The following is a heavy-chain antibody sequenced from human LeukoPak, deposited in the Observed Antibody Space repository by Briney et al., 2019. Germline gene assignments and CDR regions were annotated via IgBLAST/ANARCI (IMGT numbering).Heavy chain of an antibody. Sequence: SETLSLTCTVSGGSISSYYWSWIRQPPGKGLEWIGYIYYSGSTNYNPSLKSRVTISVDTSKNQFSLKLSSVTAADTAVYYCARGPTYYDIKHWGQGTLVTVSS. CDR2: IYYSGST. V-gene: IGHV4-59*01. D-gene: IGHD3-9*01. CDR3: ARGPTYYDIKH. J-gene: IGHJ1*01. CDR1: GGSISSYY.